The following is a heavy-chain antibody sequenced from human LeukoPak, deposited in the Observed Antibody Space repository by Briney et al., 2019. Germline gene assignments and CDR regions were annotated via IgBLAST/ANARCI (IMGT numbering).Heavy chain of an antibody. CDR1: GFTFSSDW. D-gene: IGHD1-26*01. J-gene: IGHJ4*02. V-gene: IGHV3-7*01. CDR2: INQHESEK. CDR3: ARESRSGRYSSY. Sequence: QSGGSLRLSCAASGFTFSSDWMSCVRQAPGKGLEWVANINQHESEKPYVDSVKGRFTISRDNPKNSLYLQMHSLRAEETAVYYCARESRSGRYSSYWGQGTLVTVSS.